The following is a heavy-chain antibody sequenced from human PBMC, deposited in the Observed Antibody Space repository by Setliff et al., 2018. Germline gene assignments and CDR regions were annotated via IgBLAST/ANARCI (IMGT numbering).Heavy chain of an antibody. V-gene: IGHV4-61*10. CDR3: ARDTSSDWAAWFDP. CDR2: VFVDGST. D-gene: IGHD3-22*01. CDR1: GGSVGNSHYY. J-gene: IGHJ5*02. Sequence: SETLSLTCTVSGGSVGNSHYYWSWIRRPAGKGLEWIGRVFVDGSTNYNPSLKSRVTMSVDTSKNQFSLKLTSVTAADTAIYYCARDTSSDWAAWFDPWSQGILVTVSS.